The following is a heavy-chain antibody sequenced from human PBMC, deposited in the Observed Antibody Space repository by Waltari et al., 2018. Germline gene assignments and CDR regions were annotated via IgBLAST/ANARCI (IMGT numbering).Heavy chain of an antibody. J-gene: IGHJ3*01. CDR3: ATYLGASLGTAAFDV. D-gene: IGHD1-1*01. Sequence: LQLQESCPGLAAPCATLSLTSSFPGGSIISIRHSSFWIRQPPGQGLEWIGTMSYSGATYSSPSLSTRVTIARDTSKNQLSLKLASVTAADTAVYFCATYLGASLGTAAFDVWGQGTMVTVSS. CDR2: MSYSGAT. V-gene: IGHV4-39*01. CDR1: GGSIISIRHS.